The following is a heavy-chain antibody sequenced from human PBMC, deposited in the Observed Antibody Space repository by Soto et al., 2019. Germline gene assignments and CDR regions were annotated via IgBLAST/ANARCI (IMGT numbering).Heavy chain of an antibody. D-gene: IGHD2-2*01. J-gene: IGHJ4*02. CDR3: ARSDIVVVPAATFDY. CDR1: GGSISSSSYY. CDR2: IYYSEST. Sequence: SETLSLTCTVSGGSISSSSYYWGWIRQPPGKGLEWIGSIYYSESTYYNPSLKSRVTISVDTSKNQFSLKLSSVTAADTAVYYCARSDIVVVPAATFDYWGQGTLVTVSS. V-gene: IGHV4-39*01.